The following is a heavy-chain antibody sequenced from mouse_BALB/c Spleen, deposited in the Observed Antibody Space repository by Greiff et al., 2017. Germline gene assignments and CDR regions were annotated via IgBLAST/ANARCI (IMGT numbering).Heavy chain of an antibody. V-gene: IGHV3-8*02. D-gene: IGHD4-1*01. J-gene: IGHJ3*01. CDR3: ALLTGTWFAY. CDR2: ISYSGST. Sequence: EVKVVESGPSLVKPSQTLSLTCSVTGDSITSGYWNWIRKFPGNKLEYMGYISYSGSTYYNPSLKSRISITRDTSKNQYYLQLNSVTTEDTATYYCALLTGTWFAYWGQGTLVTVSA. CDR1: GDSITSGY.